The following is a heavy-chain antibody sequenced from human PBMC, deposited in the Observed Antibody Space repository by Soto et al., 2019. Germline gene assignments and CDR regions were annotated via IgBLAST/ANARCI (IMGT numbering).Heavy chain of an antibody. CDR1: GFSLSSSGMR. J-gene: IGHJ5*02. Sequence: SGPTLVNPTQTLRLTCTFSGFSLSSSGMRVSWIRQPPGKALEWLARIDWDDDKYYSTSLRTRLTISKDTSKNQVVLTMTNMDPVDTATYYCAKTGTDGSWFDPWGQGTLVTVSS. D-gene: IGHD1-1*01. CDR2: IDWDDDK. V-gene: IGHV2-70*04. CDR3: AKTGTDGSWFDP.